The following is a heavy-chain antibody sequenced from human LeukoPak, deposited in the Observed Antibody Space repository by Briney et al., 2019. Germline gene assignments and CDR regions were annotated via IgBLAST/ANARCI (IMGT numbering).Heavy chain of an antibody. CDR2: INYSGST. D-gene: IGHD1-26*01. J-gene: IGHJ3*02. Sequence: SGPTLVKPSETLSLTCTVSGGSISSYYWSWIRQPPGKGLQWIGYINYSGSTNYNPSLQSRVTISVDTSKNQFSLKLSSVTAADTAVFYCTKVGPTGAFDIWGQGTMVTVSS. V-gene: IGHV4-59*01. CDR1: GGSISSYY. CDR3: TKVGPTGAFDI.